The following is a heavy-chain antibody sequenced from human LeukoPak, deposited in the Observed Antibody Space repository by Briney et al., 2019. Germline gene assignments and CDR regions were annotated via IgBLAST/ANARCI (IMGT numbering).Heavy chain of an antibody. CDR3: SAQGGWYIDY. CDR2: IYHEGST. J-gene: IGHJ4*02. V-gene: IGHV4-4*02. CDR1: GFSLSMYW. D-gene: IGHD6-19*01. Sequence: KSGGSLRLSCTAAGFSLSMYWMSWVRQPPGKGLEWIGEIYHEGSTKYSPSLRSRVTISVDKSRNQLSLKLSSVTAADTAVYYCSAQGGWYIDYWGQGTLVTVSS.